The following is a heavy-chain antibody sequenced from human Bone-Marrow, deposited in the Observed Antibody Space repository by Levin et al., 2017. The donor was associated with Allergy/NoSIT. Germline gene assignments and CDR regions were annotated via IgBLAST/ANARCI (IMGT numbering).Heavy chain of an antibody. D-gene: IGHD3-22*01. CDR3: ARERTGPYYYDVTGGFDAFDF. CDR1: GFNFRSYW. CDR2: INRDGSQK. Sequence: PGGSLRLSCAASGFNFRSYWMTWVRQAPGKAPEWVANINRDGSQKYDVDSVRGRFTISRDNAKNSVHLQMNSLRVEDTAVYYCARERTGPYYYDVTGGFDAFDFWGQGIMVTVSS. J-gene: IGHJ3*01. V-gene: IGHV3-7*01.